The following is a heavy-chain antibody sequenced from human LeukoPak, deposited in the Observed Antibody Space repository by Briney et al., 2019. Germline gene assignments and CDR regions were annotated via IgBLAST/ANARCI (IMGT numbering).Heavy chain of an antibody. CDR3: GRELYCTNGVCYRRYFDY. CDR1: GASISSDY. Sequence: SETLSLTCTVSGASISSDYWNWIRQPPGKGLEWIGHVYHSGSTYYNPSLKSRVTISVDTSKNQFSLKLSSVTAADTAVYYCGRELYCTNGVCYRRYFDYWGQGTLVTVSS. D-gene: IGHD2-8*01. CDR2: VYHSGST. J-gene: IGHJ4*02. V-gene: IGHV4-59*12.